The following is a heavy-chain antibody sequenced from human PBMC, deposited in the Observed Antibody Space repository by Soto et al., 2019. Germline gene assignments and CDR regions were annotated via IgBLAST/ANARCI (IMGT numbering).Heavy chain of an antibody. V-gene: IGHV4-59*01. Sequence: SETLSLPCTVSRGSISSYYSSWLRQPPGKGLQWIGYIYYSGSTIYNPSPKSRVTISVETSKTQCSLKLSSVTAADTAGYYCARARGCSSTSCRNNWFDPWGQGTLVTVSS. CDR3: ARARGCSSTSCRNNWFDP. CDR1: RGSISSYY. CDR2: IYYSGST. J-gene: IGHJ5*02. D-gene: IGHD2-2*01.